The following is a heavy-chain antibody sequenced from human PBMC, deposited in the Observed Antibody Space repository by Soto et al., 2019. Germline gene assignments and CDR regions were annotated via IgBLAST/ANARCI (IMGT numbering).Heavy chain of an antibody. Sequence: LSLTCTVSGGSISSYYWSWIRQPAGKGLEWIGRIYTSGSTNYNPSLKSRVTMSVDTSKNQFSLKLSSVTAADTAVYYCARGYYYGSGSYYLDYYYYGMDVWGQGTTVTVSS. J-gene: IGHJ6*02. CDR3: ARGYYYGSGSYYLDYYYYGMDV. V-gene: IGHV4-4*07. D-gene: IGHD3-10*01. CDR1: GGSISSYY. CDR2: IYTSGST.